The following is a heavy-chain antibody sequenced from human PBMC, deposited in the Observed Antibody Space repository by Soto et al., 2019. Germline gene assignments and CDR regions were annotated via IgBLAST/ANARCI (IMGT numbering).Heavy chain of an antibody. CDR2: IWFDGSHE. CDR1: GFVFSAYG. CDR3: ARDGRSGWTSYHFDY. Sequence: VQLVQSGGGVVKPGRSLRLSCTASGFVFSAYGMHWVRQAPGKGLEWVAFIWFDGSHEYYGDSVEGRFTISRDNSKNTEHLQMNSLRADDTAMYYCARDGRSGWTSYHFDYWGQGALVTVSS. V-gene: IGHV3-33*01. D-gene: IGHD6-19*01. J-gene: IGHJ4*02.